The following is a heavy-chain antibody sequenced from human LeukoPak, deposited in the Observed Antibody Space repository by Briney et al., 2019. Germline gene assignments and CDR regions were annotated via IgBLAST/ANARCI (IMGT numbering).Heavy chain of an antibody. CDR3: AHRGGGSFDY. CDR2: IYWSDDK. Sequence: SGPTLVKPTQTLTLTCAFPGFSLSTTGVAVGWIRQPPGKALEWLALIYWSDDKRYSPSLKSRLTITKDTSKNQVVLTVTNMDPVDTATYYCAHRGGGSFDYWGQGTLVTVSS. CDR1: GFSLSTTGVA. V-gene: IGHV2-5*01. D-gene: IGHD5-12*01. J-gene: IGHJ4*02.